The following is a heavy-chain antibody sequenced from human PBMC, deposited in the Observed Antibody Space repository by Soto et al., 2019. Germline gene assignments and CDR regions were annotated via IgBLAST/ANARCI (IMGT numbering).Heavy chain of an antibody. CDR1: GGSISSGGNY. J-gene: IGHJ6*02. CDR2: IYYSGST. D-gene: IGHD4-17*01. V-gene: IGHV4-31*03. Sequence: QVQLQESGPGLVKPSQTLSLSCTVSGGSISSGGNYWSWIRQHPGKGLEWIGYIYYSGSTYYNPSLKGRVTISVDTSKTQFSLKLSSVTAADTAVYYCARDSTVTTTLLDVWGQGTTVIVSS. CDR3: ARDSTVTTTLLDV.